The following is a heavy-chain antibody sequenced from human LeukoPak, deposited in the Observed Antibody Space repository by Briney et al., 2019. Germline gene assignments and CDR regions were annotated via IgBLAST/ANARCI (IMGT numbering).Heavy chain of an antibody. CDR1: GGSISSDGYY. CDR2: IYYSGST. J-gene: IGHJ4*02. V-gene: IGHV4-31*03. D-gene: IGHD3-22*01. Sequence: SQTLSLTCTVSGGSISSDGYYWSWIRQHPGKGLEWIGYIYYSGSTYYNPSLKSRVTISVDTSKNQFSLKLNSVTAADTAVYYCARESRDYYYDSSGNFDYWGQGTLVTVSS. CDR3: ARESRDYYYDSSGNFDY.